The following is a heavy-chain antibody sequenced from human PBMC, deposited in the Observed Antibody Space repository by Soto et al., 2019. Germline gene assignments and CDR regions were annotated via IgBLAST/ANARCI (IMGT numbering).Heavy chain of an antibody. V-gene: IGHV3-74*01. J-gene: IGHJ6*02. CDR2: INNEGSAT. CDR1: GFTFNNYW. D-gene: IGHD4-17*01. Sequence: EVQLVESGGGLVQPGGSLRLSCVVSGFTFNNYWMHWVRQAPGEGLVWVSRINNEGSATNYADSVKGRFTISRDIAKNTLHLQMNSLRAEDTGVYYCGRGGYGAQGDYYGMDVWGQGTTVTVSS. CDR3: GRGGYGAQGDYYGMDV.